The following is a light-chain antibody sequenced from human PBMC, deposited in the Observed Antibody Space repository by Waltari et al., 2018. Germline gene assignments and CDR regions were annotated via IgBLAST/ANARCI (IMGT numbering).Light chain of an antibody. CDR3: CSFAASYTSL. V-gene: IGLV2-11*01. CDR1: NSAVGGSNY. J-gene: IGLJ2*01. CDR2: DVS. Sequence: QSALTQPSSVSGSPGRSVPIPWTGPNSAVGGSNYVPWYQHHPGKAPNLMVYDVSERPSGVPDRFSGSKSGNTASLTSAGLQAEDEADYYCCSFAASYTSLFGGGTKLTVL.